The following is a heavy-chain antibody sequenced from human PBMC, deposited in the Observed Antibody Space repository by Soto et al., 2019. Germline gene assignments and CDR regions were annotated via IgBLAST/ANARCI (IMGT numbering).Heavy chain of an antibody. J-gene: IGHJ4*02. CDR3: ARTMRPGIAARFEN. CDR1: GFTFSSYA. CDR2: ISGSGGST. V-gene: IGHV3-23*01. D-gene: IGHD6-13*01. Sequence: GGSLRLSCAASGFTFSSYAMSWVRQAPGKGLEWVSAISGSGGSTYYADSVKGRFTISRDNSKNTLYLQMNSLRAEHTAVYYCARTMRPGIAARFENWGQESLVTVCS.